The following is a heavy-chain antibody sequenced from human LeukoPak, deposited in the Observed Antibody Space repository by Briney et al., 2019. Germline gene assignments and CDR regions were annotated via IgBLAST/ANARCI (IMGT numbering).Heavy chain of an antibody. CDR2: TYYRSKWYS. CDR1: GASVSGRAS. Sequence: SQTLSLTCAISGASVSGRASWNWIRQSPSRGLEWLGRTYYRSKWYSEYATSVKSRISINADTSKNQFSLQLNSVIPEDTAVYYCARDPDSSNEWGPFDPWGQGTLVTVSS. J-gene: IGHJ5*02. CDR3: ARDPDSSNEWGPFDP. D-gene: IGHD1-1*01. V-gene: IGHV6-1*01.